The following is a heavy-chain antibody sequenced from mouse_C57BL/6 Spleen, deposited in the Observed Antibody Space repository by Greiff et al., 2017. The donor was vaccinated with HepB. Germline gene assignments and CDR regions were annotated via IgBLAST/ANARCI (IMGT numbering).Heavy chain of an antibody. CDR3: TTGGDGNYVRAWFAY. CDR2: IDPEDGDT. D-gene: IGHD2-1*01. V-gene: IGHV14-1*01. J-gene: IGHJ3*01. CDR1: GFNIKDYY. Sequence: EVQLQQSGAELVRPGASVKLSCTASGFNIKDYYMHWVKQRPEQGLEWIGRIDPEDGDTEYAPKFQGKATMTADTSSNTAYLQLSSLTSEDTAVYYCTTGGDGNYVRAWFAYGGQGTLVTVSA.